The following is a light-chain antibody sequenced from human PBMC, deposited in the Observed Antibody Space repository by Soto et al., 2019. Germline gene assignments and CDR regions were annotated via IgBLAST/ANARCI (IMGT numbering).Light chain of an antibody. CDR3: AAWDDRLSDLL. Sequence: QSALSQPPSASGTPGQWVTISCSGSNSNIGSNPVHWYQQFPGTAPKVLIYSNYQRPSGVPDRFSGSKSGTSASLAISGLQSEDEADYYCAAWDDRLSDLLFGGGTKVTVL. J-gene: IGLJ2*01. CDR2: SNY. CDR1: NSNIGSNP. V-gene: IGLV1-44*01.